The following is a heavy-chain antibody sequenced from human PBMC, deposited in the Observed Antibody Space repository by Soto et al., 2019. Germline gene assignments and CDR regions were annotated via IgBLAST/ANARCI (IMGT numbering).Heavy chain of an antibody. D-gene: IGHD2-8*01. Sequence: QVQLQESGPGLVKPSETLSLTCTVSGGSISGGVHSWSWIRQPPGKGLEWIGHIFDSGSTYYNPSLTSRLTISVDTSKNQFSLRLRSVTAADTAVYYCAREIMPLTNDWYFDLWGRGTLVTVSS. CDR1: GGSISGGVHS. J-gene: IGHJ2*01. V-gene: IGHV4-30-4*01. CDR2: IFDSGST. CDR3: AREIMPLTNDWYFDL.